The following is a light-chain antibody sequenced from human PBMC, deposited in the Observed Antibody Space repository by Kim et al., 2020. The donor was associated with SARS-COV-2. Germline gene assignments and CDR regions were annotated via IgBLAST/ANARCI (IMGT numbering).Light chain of an antibody. CDR3: QSYDSSLRGV. Sequence: GQTVTISCTGGSSNIGAGYDVHWYQQLPGTAPKLLIYGNSNRPSGVPDRFSGSKSGTSASLAITGLQAEDEADYYCQSYDSSLRGVFGGGTQLTVL. CDR2: GNS. V-gene: IGLV1-40*01. CDR1: SSNIGAGYD. J-gene: IGLJ3*02.